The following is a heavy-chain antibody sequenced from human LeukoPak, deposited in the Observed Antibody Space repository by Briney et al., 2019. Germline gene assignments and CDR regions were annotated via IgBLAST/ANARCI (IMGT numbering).Heavy chain of an antibody. CDR3: ARTNYGDNDH. CDR1: GFTFEDYG. Sequence: GGSLRLSCEASGFTFEDYGMTWVRQAPGKGLEWLANINWNGGSRAYADSVKGRFTISRDNAKNSLYLQMSSLRAEDTALYYCARTNYGDNDHWGQGTLVTVSS. D-gene: IGHD4-17*01. CDR2: INWNGGSR. J-gene: IGHJ5*02. V-gene: IGHV3-20*04.